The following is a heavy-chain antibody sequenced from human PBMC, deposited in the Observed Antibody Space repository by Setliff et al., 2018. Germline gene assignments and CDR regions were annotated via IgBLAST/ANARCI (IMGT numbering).Heavy chain of an antibody. CDR2: IYTSGST. J-gene: IGHJ4*02. V-gene: IGHV4-61*09. CDR1: GGSISSGSDY. CDR3: ARGRAGHSGH. D-gene: IGHD6-19*01. Sequence: SETLSLTCSVSGGSISSGSDYWTWIRQPAGKGLEWIGHIYTSGSTNYNPSLKSRVTISVDASKRQFSLKLSSVTAADTAVYYCARGRAGHSGHWGQGTLVTVSS.